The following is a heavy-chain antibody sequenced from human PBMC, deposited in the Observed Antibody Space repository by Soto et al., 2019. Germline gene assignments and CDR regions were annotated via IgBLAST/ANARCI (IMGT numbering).Heavy chain of an antibody. V-gene: IGHV3-23*01. Sequence: GGSLRLSCVASGFTFSTYPMTWVRQAPGKGLEWVSAMSGGGDTTRYADSVKGRFTISRDNSKNTLYLQMNSLRAEDTAVYYCAKCGLGWSQNDYWGQGTLVTVSS. CDR3: AKCGLGWSQNDY. J-gene: IGHJ4*02. CDR1: GFTFSTYP. CDR2: MSGGGDTT. D-gene: IGHD4-17*01.